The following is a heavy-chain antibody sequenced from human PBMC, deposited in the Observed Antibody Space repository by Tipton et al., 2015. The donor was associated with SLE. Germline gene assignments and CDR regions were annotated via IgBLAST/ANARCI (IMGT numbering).Heavy chain of an antibody. V-gene: IGHV4-39*07. CDR1: GGSISSSSYY. Sequence: TLSLTCTVSGGSISSSSYYWGWIRQPPGKGLEWIGSIYYSGSTYYNPSLKSRVAISIDTSKNQFSLKVNSVTAADTAVYYCARGRVVPAGNFDYWGQGTLVTVSS. CDR3: ARGRVVPAGNFDY. CDR2: IYYSGST. D-gene: IGHD2-2*01. J-gene: IGHJ4*02.